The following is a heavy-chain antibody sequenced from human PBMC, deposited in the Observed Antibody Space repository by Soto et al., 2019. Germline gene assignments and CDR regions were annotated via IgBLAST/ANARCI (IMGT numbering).Heavy chain of an antibody. Sequence: EVQLLESGGDLVQPGGSLRLSCAASGFTFSSYAMNWVRQAPGKGLEWVSTIRTSVGATYYAASVKGRFTISRDNSKSTGYLHPNSLRAEYTAIYCGAKDPTYEYGYLHSWGQGTWVTVSS. CDR2: IRTSVGAT. J-gene: IGHJ4*02. D-gene: IGHD3-16*01. V-gene: IGHV3-23*01. CDR3: AKDPTYEYGYLHS. CDR1: GFTFSSYA.